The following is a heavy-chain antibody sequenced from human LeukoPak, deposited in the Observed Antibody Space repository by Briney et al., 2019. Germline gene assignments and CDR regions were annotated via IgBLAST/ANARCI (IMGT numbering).Heavy chain of an antibody. Sequence: HPGGSLRLSCXASGFTFSXXXXXXXXQGXGKXLEXXXXXXXXXXXXYXXDSVKGRXXXXXXXAKTSLYLQMSSLRAEDAAAYYCVRDGPGGIEARKRYYGMDVWGQGTTVSVSS. CDR1: GFTFSXXX. D-gene: IGHD6-6*01. CDR3: VRDGPGGIEARKRYYGMDV. CDR2: XXXXXXXX. J-gene: IGHJ6*02. V-gene: IGHV3-7*05.